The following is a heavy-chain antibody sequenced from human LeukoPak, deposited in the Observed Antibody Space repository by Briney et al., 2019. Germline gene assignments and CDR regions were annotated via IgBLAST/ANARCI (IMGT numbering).Heavy chain of an antibody. D-gene: IGHD6-13*01. Sequence: GGSLRLSCAASGFTFSSYSMNWVRQAPGKGLDWVSSISSSSTYIYYADSVKGRFTISRDNAKNSLYLQMNSLRAEDTAVYYCARGVSISSSWYNDIWGQGTMVTVS. CDR2: ISSSSTYI. CDR1: GFTFSSYS. CDR3: ARGVSISSSWYNDI. J-gene: IGHJ3*02. V-gene: IGHV3-21*04.